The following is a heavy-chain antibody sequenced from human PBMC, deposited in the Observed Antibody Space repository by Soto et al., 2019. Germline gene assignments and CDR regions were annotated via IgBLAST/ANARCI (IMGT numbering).Heavy chain of an antibody. CDR2: IIPLFGTT. CDR3: SRRLDDRADEGFDV. V-gene: IGHV1-69*18. Sequence: QVHLVQSGAEVRKPGSSVKVSCKTSGGTFSTYTIYWVRQAPGQGLEWMGRIIPLFGTTRYAQNFQHRVTSTAEESTSTTYMELSSLRAEDTALYYCSRRLDDRADEGFDVWGEGTAVTVSA. J-gene: IGHJ3*01. D-gene: IGHD3-16*01. CDR1: GGTFSTYT.